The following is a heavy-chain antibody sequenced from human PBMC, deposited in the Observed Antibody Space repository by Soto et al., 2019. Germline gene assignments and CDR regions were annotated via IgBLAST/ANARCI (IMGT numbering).Heavy chain of an antibody. CDR3: ARQIRYTYGYFPRYSDQ. J-gene: IGHJ4*02. V-gene: IGHV4-39*01. D-gene: IGHD5-18*01. CDR1: GASISSDNYY. Sequence: PSETLSLTCSVSGASISSDNYYWGWIRQTPGKGLEWIGSIYYSGNTYYNPSLKSRLTISVDTSKSQFSLTLSSVTAADSAMYFCARQIRYTYGYFPRYSDQWGQGTRVTVSS. CDR2: IYYSGNT.